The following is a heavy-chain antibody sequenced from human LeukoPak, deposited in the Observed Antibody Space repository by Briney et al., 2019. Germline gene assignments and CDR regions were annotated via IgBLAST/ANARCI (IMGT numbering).Heavy chain of an antibody. D-gene: IGHD2-2*02. CDR1: GYSLSSGYY. Sequence: PSETLSLTCTVSGYSLSSGYYWGWIRQPPGKGLEWIGSIYHSGSTYYNPSLKSRVTISVDTSKNQFSLKLSSVTAADTAVYYCARGGSPAAISFAFDIWGQGTMVTVSS. CDR3: ARGGSPAAISFAFDI. CDR2: IYHSGST. V-gene: IGHV4-38-2*02. J-gene: IGHJ3*02.